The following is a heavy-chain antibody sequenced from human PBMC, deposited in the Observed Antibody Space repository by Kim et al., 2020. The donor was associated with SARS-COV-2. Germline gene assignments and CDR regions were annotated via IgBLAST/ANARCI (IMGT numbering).Heavy chain of an antibody. Sequence: GGSLRLSCAASGFTFSNAWMSWVRQAPGKGLEWVGRIKSKTDGGTTDYAAPVKGRFTISRDDSKNTLYLQMNSLKTEDTAVYYCTTEDDSSGYYYYGMDVWGQGTTVTVSS. CDR1: GFTFSNAW. CDR3: TTEDDSSGYYYYGMDV. V-gene: IGHV3-15*01. J-gene: IGHJ6*02. D-gene: IGHD3-22*01. CDR2: IKSKTDGGTT.